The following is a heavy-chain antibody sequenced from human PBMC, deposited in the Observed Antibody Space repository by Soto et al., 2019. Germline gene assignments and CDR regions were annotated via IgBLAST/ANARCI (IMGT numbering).Heavy chain of an antibody. J-gene: IGHJ5*02. Sequence: QVHLVQSGAEVKKPGASVKVSCKASGYTFTSYGISWVRQAPGQGLEWMGWISAYNGNTNYAQNIQRRVTMTTDTSTSKAYMELRSLRSDDTAVYYCASGLEPHGPFDPWGQGTLVTVSS. D-gene: IGHD1-1*01. CDR3: ASGLEPHGPFDP. CDR2: ISAYNGNT. CDR1: GYTFTSYG. V-gene: IGHV1-18*01.